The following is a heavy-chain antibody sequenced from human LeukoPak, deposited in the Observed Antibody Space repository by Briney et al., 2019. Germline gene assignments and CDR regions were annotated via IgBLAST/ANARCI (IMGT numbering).Heavy chain of an antibody. CDR2: ISYDGSNK. CDR1: GFTFSSYA. CDR3: AKARNPITMIVVAANN. J-gene: IGHJ4*02. V-gene: IGHV3-30-3*01. Sequence: GGSLRLSCAASGFTFSSYAMHWVRQAPGKGLEWVAVISYDGSNKYYADSVKGRFTISRDNSKNTLYLQMNSLRAEDTAVYYCAKARNPITMIVVAANNWGQGTLVTVSS. D-gene: IGHD3-22*01.